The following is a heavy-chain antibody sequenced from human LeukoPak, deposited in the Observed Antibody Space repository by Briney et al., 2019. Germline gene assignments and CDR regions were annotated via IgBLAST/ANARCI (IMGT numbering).Heavy chain of an antibody. J-gene: IGHJ4*02. CDR1: GFTFSSYA. D-gene: IGHD5-18*01. V-gene: IGHV3-30*04. CDR3: VRDLHGRYSYGYRH. CDR2: ISYDGSNQ. Sequence: GGSLRLSCAASGFTFSSYAMDWVRQAPGKGLEWVAVISYDGSNQHKADSVRGRFTISRDNSKNTLYLQMNSLRAEDTAVYYCVRDLHGRYSYGYRHWGQGTLVTVSS.